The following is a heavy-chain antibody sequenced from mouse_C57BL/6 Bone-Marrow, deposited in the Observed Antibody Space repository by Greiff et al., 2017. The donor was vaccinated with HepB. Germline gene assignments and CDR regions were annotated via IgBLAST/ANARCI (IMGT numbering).Heavy chain of an antibody. V-gene: IGHV1-19*01. CDR2: INPYNGGT. CDR3: ARYGWYPYYFDY. Sequence: EVQLQQSGPVLVKPGASVKMSCKASGYTFTDYYMNWVKQSHGKSLEWIGVINPYNGGTSYNQKFKGKATLTVDKSSSTAYMELNSLTSEDSAVYYCARYGWYPYYFDYWGQGTTLTVSS. J-gene: IGHJ2*01. D-gene: IGHD1-1*02. CDR1: GYTFTDYY.